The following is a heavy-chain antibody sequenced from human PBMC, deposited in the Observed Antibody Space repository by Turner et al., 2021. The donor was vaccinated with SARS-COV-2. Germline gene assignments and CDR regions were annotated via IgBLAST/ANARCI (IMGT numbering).Heavy chain of an antibody. J-gene: IGHJ6*02. V-gene: IGHV1-18*01. D-gene: IGHD5-18*01. CDR2: ISAYNGNT. CDR3: ARSRYTYGSYYYYGMDV. Sequence: QVQLVQSGAEVKKPGASVKVSCKASGYTFTSYGISWVRQAPGQGLEWMGWISAYNGNTNYAQKLQGRVTMTTDTSTSTAYMELRSLRSDDTAVYYCARSRYTYGSYYYYGMDVWGQGTTVTVSS. CDR1: GYTFTSYG.